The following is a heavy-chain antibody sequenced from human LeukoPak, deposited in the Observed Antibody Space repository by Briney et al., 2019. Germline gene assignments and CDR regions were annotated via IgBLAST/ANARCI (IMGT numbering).Heavy chain of an antibody. CDR3: VKLPYSDTSAYYVGY. V-gene: IGHV3-64D*06. CDR1: GFTFSTSA. D-gene: IGHD3-22*01. J-gene: IGHJ4*02. Sequence: GGSLRLSCSASGFTFSTSAIHWVRQAPGKGLEYVSALSSNGGSTYSAGSVKGRFTISRDNSKNTLSLQMSSLSPEDTAVYYCVKLPYSDTSAYYVGYWGQGTLVTVSS. CDR2: LSSNGGST.